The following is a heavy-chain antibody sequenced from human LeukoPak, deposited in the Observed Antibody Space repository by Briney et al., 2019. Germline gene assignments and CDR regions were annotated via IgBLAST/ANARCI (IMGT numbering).Heavy chain of an antibody. CDR1: GYTFTNSY. V-gene: IGHV1-46*01. CDR3: ARGHSKYWFDP. CDR2: INPDGGNT. Sequence: GASVKVSCKASGYTFTNSYIHWVRQAPGQVLEWMGLINPDGGNTNYAQKLQGRVTMTTDTSTSTAYMELRSLRSEDTAVYYCARGHSKYWFDPWGQGTLVTVSS. J-gene: IGHJ5*02.